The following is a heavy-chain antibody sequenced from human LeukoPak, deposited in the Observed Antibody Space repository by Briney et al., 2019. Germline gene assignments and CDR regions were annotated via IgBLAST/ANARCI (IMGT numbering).Heavy chain of an antibody. D-gene: IGHD3-16*01. CDR3: GRHVLGDSFDI. J-gene: IGHJ3*02. CDR1: GGSISSSSYY. CDR2: IYYSGST. V-gene: IGHV4-39*01. Sequence: SETLSLTCTVSGGSISSSSYYWGWIRQPPGKGLEWIGSIYYSGSTYYNPSLKSRVTISVDTSKNQFSLKLSSVTAADTAVYYWGRHVLGDSFDIWGQGTMVTVSS.